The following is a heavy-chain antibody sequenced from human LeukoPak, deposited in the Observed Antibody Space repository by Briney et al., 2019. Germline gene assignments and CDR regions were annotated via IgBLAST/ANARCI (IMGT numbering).Heavy chain of an antibody. Sequence: SVKVSCKASGGTFSSYAISWVRQAPGQGLERMGRIIPILGIANYAQKFQGRVTITADKSTSTAYMELSSLRSEDTAVYYCARGIHPGDAFDIWGQGTMVTVSS. CDR1: GGTFSSYA. CDR3: ARGIHPGDAFDI. V-gene: IGHV1-69*04. D-gene: IGHD1-1*01. CDR2: IIPILGIA. J-gene: IGHJ3*02.